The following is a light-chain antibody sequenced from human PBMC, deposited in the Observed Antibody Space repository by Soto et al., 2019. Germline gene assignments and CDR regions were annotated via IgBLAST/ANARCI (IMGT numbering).Light chain of an antibody. CDR2: DVN. CDR3: SSYTSSHTRV. V-gene: IGLV2-14*01. Sequence: SALTQPASVSGSPGQSITISCTGTSSDVGGYDFVSWYQHHPGKAPKLLIYDVNNRPSGLSDRFSGSKSGNTASLTISGLQTEDEADYYCSSYTSSHTRVFGTGTKVTVL. J-gene: IGLJ1*01. CDR1: SSDVGGYDF.